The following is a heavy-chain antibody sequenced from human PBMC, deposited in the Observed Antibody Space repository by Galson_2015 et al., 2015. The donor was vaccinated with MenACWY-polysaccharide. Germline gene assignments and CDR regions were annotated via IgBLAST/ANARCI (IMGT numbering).Heavy chain of an antibody. CDR2: IYHSGST. Sequence: GYYWGWIRQPPGQGLEWIGSIYHSGSTYYNPSLKSRVTISVDTSKNQFSLNLSSVTAADTAVYYCARVEKYSGSYYILHWGQGTLVTVSS. D-gene: IGHD1-26*01. CDR1: GYY. V-gene: IGHV4-38-2*02. J-gene: IGHJ4*02. CDR3: ARVEKYSGSYYILH.